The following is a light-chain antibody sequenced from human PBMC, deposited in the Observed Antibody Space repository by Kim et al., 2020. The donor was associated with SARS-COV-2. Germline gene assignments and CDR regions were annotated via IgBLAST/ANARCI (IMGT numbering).Light chain of an antibody. V-gene: IGLV2-23*01. J-gene: IGLJ3*02. CDR2: EGS. CDR3: CSYAGSSTWV. Sequence: GQSITISCTGTSSDVGSYNFVSWYQQHPGKAPKLMIYEGSKRPSGVSNRFSGSKSGNTASLTISGLQAEDEADYYCCSYAGSSTWVFGGGTQLTVL. CDR1: SSDVGSYNF.